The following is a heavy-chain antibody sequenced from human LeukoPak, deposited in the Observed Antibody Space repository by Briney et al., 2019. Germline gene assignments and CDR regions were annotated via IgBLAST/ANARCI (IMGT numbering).Heavy chain of an antibody. Sequence: PGGSLRLSCAASGFTFSSYGMSWVRQAPGKGLEWVSVIYSGGSTYYADSVKGRFTISRDNSKNTLYLQMNSLRAEDTAVYYCARGRGVRYFDYWGQGTLVTVSS. J-gene: IGHJ4*02. CDR1: GFTFSSYG. D-gene: IGHD3-10*01. CDR2: IYSGGST. V-gene: IGHV3-53*01. CDR3: ARGRGVRYFDY.